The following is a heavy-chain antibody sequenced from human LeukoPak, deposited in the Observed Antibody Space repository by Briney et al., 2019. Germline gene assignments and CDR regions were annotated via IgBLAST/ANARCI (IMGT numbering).Heavy chain of an antibody. CDR3: ARGRTRREALY. J-gene: IGHJ4*02. Sequence: GASVKVSCKASGYIFTAYQMHWVRQSPGHGLEWMGIINPSGGGTSYPRRFQDRVIMTIDTSTSTVYMELINLKSDDTAVYFCARGRTRREALYWDQGTLVTVSS. CDR2: INPSGGGT. CDR1: GYIFTAYQ. D-gene: IGHD2-2*01. V-gene: IGHV1-46*01.